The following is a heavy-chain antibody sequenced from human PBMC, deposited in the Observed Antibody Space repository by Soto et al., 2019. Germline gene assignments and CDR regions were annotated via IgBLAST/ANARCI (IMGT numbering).Heavy chain of an antibody. CDR2: IIPIIGII. Sequence: QVQLVQSGAEVKKPGSSVKVSCKASGGTFSTYPITWVRQAPGQGLEWMGRIIPIIGIINYAQKFQGRDTISADKFTGTDYMELSGLRSDDTAVYYCAGDPDSHYNDSHASSYPWGQGTLVTVSS. D-gene: IGHD4-4*01. CDR1: GGTFSTYP. CDR3: AGDPDSHYNDSHASSYP. V-gene: IGHV1-69*04. J-gene: IGHJ5*02.